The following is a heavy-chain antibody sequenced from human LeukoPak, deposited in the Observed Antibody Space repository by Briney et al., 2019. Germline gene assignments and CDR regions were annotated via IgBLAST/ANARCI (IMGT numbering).Heavy chain of an antibody. CDR3: ARVSSSSWQDSYYYGMDV. D-gene: IGHD6-13*01. CDR1: GGSISRSTYY. Sequence: PSETLSLTCTVSGGSISRSTYYWGWIRQPPGKGLEWIGSIYYSGSTYYNPSLKSRVTISVDTSKNQFSLKLSSVTAADTAVYYCARVSSSSWQDSYYYGMDVWGQGTLVTVSS. J-gene: IGHJ6*02. CDR2: IYYSGST. V-gene: IGHV4-39*07.